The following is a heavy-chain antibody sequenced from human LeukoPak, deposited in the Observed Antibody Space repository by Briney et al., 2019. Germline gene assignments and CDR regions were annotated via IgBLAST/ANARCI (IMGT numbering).Heavy chain of an antibody. D-gene: IGHD1-26*01. J-gene: IGHJ4*02. CDR3: AKDYGWNAIVRATAGFDF. Sequence: GGSLRLSCATSGFAFSSSGMHWVRQAPGKGLEWVAVIWYDGSNEYYADSVKGRFTISRDNSKNMLYLQMNSLRAEDTAVYYCAKDYGWNAIVRATAGFDFWGQGTLVTVSS. CDR2: IWYDGSNE. CDR1: GFAFSSSG. V-gene: IGHV3-30*02.